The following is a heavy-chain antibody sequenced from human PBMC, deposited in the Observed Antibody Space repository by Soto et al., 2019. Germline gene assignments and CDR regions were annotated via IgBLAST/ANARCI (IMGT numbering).Heavy chain of an antibody. CDR3: ARFNGYNYPYGVDV. D-gene: IGHD1-1*01. Sequence: SETLSLTCAVHGGSFTGYYWSWIRQPPGKGLEWIGDISHSGSTTYNPSLKGRVTISVDTSKNQFSLRLSSVTAADTTVYYCARFNGYNYPYGVDVWGQGTTVTVSS. J-gene: IGHJ6*02. CDR1: GGSFTGYY. CDR2: ISHSGST. V-gene: IGHV4-34*01.